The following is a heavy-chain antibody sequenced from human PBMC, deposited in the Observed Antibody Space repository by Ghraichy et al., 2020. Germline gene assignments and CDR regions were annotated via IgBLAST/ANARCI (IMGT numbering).Heavy chain of an antibody. D-gene: IGHD4-17*01. V-gene: IGHV3-9*01. Sequence: LRLSCAASGFTFDDYAMHWVRQAPGKGLEWVSGISWNSGSIGYVDSVKGRFTISRDNAKNSLYLQMNSLRAEDTALYYCAKDLQTTAYGNGMDVWGQGTTVTVSS. J-gene: IGHJ6*02. CDR3: AKDLQTTAYGNGMDV. CDR2: ISWNSGSI. CDR1: GFTFDDYA.